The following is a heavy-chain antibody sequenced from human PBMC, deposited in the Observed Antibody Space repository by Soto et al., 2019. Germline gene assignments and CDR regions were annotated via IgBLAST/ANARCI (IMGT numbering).Heavy chain of an antibody. Sequence: RASVKVSCKASGGTFSSYAISWVRQAPGQGLEWMGGIIPIFGTANYAQKFQGRVTITADESTSTAYMELSSLRSEDTAVYYCARDPPYYGSGGHNWFDPWGQGTLVTVS. CDR3: ARDPPYYGSGGHNWFDP. V-gene: IGHV1-69*13. CDR1: GGTFSSYA. CDR2: IIPIFGTA. D-gene: IGHD3-10*01. J-gene: IGHJ5*02.